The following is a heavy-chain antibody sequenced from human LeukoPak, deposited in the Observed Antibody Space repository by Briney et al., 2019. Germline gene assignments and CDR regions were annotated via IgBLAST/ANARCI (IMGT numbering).Heavy chain of an antibody. J-gene: IGHJ4*02. CDR1: GGSINSGSYY. D-gene: IGHD2-2*02. V-gene: IGHV4-61*09. CDR2: IHTTGST. CDR3: ARCTSTSCYNFDY. Sequence: SETLSLTCSVSGGSINSGSYYWNWIRQSAGKGLEWIGHIHTTGSTNCNPSLKSRVTTSLDTSKNQFSLKLNSVTAADTAVYYCARCTSTSCYNFDYWGQGSLVTVSS.